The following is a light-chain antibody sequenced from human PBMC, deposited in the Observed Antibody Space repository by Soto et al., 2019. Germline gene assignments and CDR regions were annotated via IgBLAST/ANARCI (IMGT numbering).Light chain of an antibody. CDR1: QGISSW. Sequence: DIQMTQSPSSVSASVGDRVTITCRASQGISSWLALYQQKPGQAPKLLIYAASSLQSGVPSRFSGSGAGTDCTLTISSLQPEDFATYYCQQANSFPLLTFGGGTKGEIK. V-gene: IGKV1-12*01. CDR3: QQANSFPLLT. CDR2: AAS. J-gene: IGKJ4*01.